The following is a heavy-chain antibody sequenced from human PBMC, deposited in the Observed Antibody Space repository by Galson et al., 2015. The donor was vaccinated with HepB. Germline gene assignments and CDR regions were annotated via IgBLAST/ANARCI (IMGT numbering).Heavy chain of an antibody. D-gene: IGHD5-12*01. J-gene: IGHJ1*01. CDR2: SNAGNGNT. CDR1: GYTFTSYA. V-gene: IGHV1-3*01. Sequence: SVKVSCKASGYTFTSYAMHWVRQAPGQRLEWMGWSNAGNGNTKYSQKFQGRVTITRDTSASTAYMELSSLRSEDTAVYYCARISVDIVAKYFQHWGQGTLVTVSS. CDR3: ARISVDIVAKYFQH.